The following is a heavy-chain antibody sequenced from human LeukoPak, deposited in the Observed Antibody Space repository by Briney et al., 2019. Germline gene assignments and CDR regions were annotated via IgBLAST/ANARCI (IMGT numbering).Heavy chain of an antibody. Sequence: SGSLSLTCTASGGSISSYYRSWIRQPPGKGLEWIGYISYSGSTNYNPSLKSRVTISVDTSRNQFSLKLSAVTAADTAVYYCARGIAVAGISFDYWGQGTLVTVSS. CDR3: ARGIAVAGISFDY. CDR2: ISYSGST. V-gene: IGHV4-59*12. D-gene: IGHD6-19*01. J-gene: IGHJ4*02. CDR1: GGSISSYY.